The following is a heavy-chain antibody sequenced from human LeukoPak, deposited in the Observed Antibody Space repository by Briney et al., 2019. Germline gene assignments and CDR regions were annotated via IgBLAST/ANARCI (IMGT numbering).Heavy chain of an antibody. CDR1: GFTLSSYG. D-gene: IGHD5-18*01. Sequence: GRSLRLSCAVSGFTLSSYGIHWVRQAPGKGLEWVAVIWYDGSNKYYADSVKGRFTISRDNSKNTLYLQMNSLRAEDTAVYYCARKSRRGYSYGSFDYWGQGTLVTVSS. CDR2: IWYDGSNK. CDR3: ARKSRRGYSYGSFDY. V-gene: IGHV3-33*01. J-gene: IGHJ4*02.